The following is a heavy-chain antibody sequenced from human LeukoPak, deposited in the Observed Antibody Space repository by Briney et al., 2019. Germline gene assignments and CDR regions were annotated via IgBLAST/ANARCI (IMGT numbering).Heavy chain of an antibody. J-gene: IGHJ4*02. CDR3: ARDRLGDYDHSGYYDK. CDR2: ICDSGRTI. D-gene: IGHD3-22*01. CDR1: GFKFSDAW. V-gene: IGHV3-11*01. Sequence: GGSLRLSCSASGFKFSDAWMSWVRQAPGKGLEWISYICDSGRTIYYADSVKGRFTISRDNAKNSVYLQMNNLGAEDTAVYYCARDRLGDYDHSGYYDKWGQGTLVTVSS.